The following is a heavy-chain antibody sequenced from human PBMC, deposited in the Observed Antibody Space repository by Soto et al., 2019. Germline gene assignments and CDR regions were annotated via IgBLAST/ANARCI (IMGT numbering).Heavy chain of an antibody. D-gene: IGHD5-12*01. CDR2: LSDSGSP. CDR1: GGSIYTYY. V-gene: IGHV4-59*01. Sequence: SETLSLSCNVSGGSIYTYYWNWIRQSPGKGLEWIGYLSDSGSPSSNPSLRSRGTIPVDTSMGQFSLSRGSVTAADTAVYYCARAAVGDGYHDALDIWAQGTKDPVSS. J-gene: IGHJ3*02. CDR3: ARAAVGDGYHDALDI.